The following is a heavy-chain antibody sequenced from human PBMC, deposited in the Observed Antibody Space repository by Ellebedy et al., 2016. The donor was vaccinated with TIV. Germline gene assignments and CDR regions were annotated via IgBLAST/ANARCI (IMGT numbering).Heavy chain of an antibody. CDR1: GYTFTSYG. CDR3: AAVYDSSGVDY. Sequence: SVKVSCXASGYTFTSYGISWVRQARGQRLEWIGWIVVGSGNTNYAQKFQERVTITRDMSTSTAYMELSSLRSEDTAVYYCAAVYDSSGVDYWGQGTLVTVSS. D-gene: IGHD3-22*01. J-gene: IGHJ4*02. CDR2: IVVGSGNT. V-gene: IGHV1-58*02.